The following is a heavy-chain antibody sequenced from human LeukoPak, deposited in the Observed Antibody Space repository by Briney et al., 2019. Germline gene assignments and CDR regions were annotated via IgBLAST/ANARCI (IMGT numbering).Heavy chain of an antibody. CDR2: INPSGGGT. V-gene: IGHV1-46*01. CDR1: GYTFTDYY. D-gene: IGHD5-18*01. CDR3: ARDVLFGYSYGYEVDGMDV. J-gene: IGHJ6*02. Sequence: ASVKVSCKASGYTFTDYYVHWVRQAPGQGLEWMGIINPSGGGTSSAQKFQGRVTITADESTSTAYMELSSLRSEDTAVYYCARDVLFGYSYGYEVDGMDVWGQGTTVTVSS.